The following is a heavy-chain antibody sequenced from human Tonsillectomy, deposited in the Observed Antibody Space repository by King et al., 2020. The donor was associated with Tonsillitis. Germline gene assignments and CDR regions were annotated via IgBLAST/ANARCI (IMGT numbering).Heavy chain of an antibody. Sequence: QLVQSGAEVKKPVASVKVSCKASGYIFTSYHIHWVRQAPGQGLEWMGVINPSGGSTSYAQKFQGRVTMTRDTSTSTVYMDLSSLRSEDTAVYYCARAASGSYSRLDYWGQGILVTVSS. CDR1: GYIFTSYH. CDR3: ARAASGSYSRLDY. D-gene: IGHD3-10*01. CDR2: INPSGGST. J-gene: IGHJ4*02. V-gene: IGHV1-46*03.